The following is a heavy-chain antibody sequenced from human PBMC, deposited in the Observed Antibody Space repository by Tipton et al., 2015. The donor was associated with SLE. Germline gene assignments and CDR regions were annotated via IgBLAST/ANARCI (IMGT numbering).Heavy chain of an antibody. CDR1: GGSFTMYY. Sequence: TLSLTCAVSGGSFTMYYWSWIRQSPGKGLEWIGEINHSGSTYYNPSLKARVTLSADTSKNQVSLRLTSVTAADTAVYYCATEGGNWFDPWGQGILVTVSS. J-gene: IGHJ5*02. CDR2: INHSGST. D-gene: IGHD2-15*01. CDR3: ATEGGNWFDP. V-gene: IGHV4-34*01.